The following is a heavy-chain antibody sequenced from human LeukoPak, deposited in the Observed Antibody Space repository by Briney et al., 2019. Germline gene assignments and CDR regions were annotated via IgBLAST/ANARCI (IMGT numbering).Heavy chain of an antibody. J-gene: IGHJ4*02. V-gene: IGHV1-46*01. Sequence: ASVKVSCKASGYSFTNYYIHWVRQAPGQGLEWMGFINPAGGSTTYTQKFQGRVSVTRDMSTSSVRLELISLKSEDTAVYYCARSRGYHFDYWGQGTLVTVSS. CDR2: INPAGGST. D-gene: IGHD1-1*01. CDR3: ARSRGYHFDY. CDR1: GYSFTNYY.